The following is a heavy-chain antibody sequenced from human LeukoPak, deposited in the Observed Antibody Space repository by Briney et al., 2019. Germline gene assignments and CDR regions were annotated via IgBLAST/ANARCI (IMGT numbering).Heavy chain of an antibody. J-gene: IGHJ3*02. Sequence: GASVKVSCKASGDTFTSYYMHWVRQAPGQGLECMGIINPIGTSTSYAQKFQGRVTMTRDMSTSTVYMELSSLRSEDTAVYYCARGRHYYDSSDYYYEGDAFDIWGQGTMVTVSS. CDR2: INPIGTST. V-gene: IGHV1-46*01. CDR3: ARGRHYYDSSDYYYEGDAFDI. D-gene: IGHD3-22*01. CDR1: GDTFTSYY.